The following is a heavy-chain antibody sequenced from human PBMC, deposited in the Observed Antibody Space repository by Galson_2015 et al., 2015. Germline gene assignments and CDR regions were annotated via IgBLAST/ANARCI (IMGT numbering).Heavy chain of an antibody. Sequence: SLRLSCAASGFTFSSYGMQWVRQAPGKGLEWVAMIYYDGSNKDHADSVKGRFIISRDNSKNTLYLQMNSLRAEDTAVYYCATTSWTEYQLLSSAVAARRGDAFDIWGQGTMVTVSS. CDR3: ATTSWTEYQLLSSAVAARRGDAFDI. J-gene: IGHJ3*02. CDR2: IYYDGSNK. V-gene: IGHV3-33*01. CDR1: GFTFSSYG. D-gene: IGHD2-2*01.